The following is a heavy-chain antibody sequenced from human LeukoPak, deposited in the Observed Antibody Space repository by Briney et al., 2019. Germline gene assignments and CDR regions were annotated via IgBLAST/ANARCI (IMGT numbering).Heavy chain of an antibody. V-gene: IGHV4-39*01. D-gene: IGHD6-13*01. Sequence: SETLSLTCTVSGGSISSSTYYWGWIRQPPGKGLEWIGSIYYSGSTFYNPPLKSRVTISVDTSKNQFSLKLSSVTSADTAVYYCARGPDYSSSYAANWFDPWGQGTLVTVSS. CDR2: IYYSGST. CDR1: GGSISSSTYY. CDR3: ARGPDYSSSYAANWFDP. J-gene: IGHJ5*02.